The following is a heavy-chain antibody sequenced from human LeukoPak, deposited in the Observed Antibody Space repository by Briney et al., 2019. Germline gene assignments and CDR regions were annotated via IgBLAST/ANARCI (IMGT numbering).Heavy chain of an antibody. CDR3: ARSPRDGYSNPFDY. V-gene: IGHV3-64*01. CDR2: ISINGGST. Sequence: PGGSLRLFCAASGFPFSSYPMHWARPATGKGLEYVSAISINGGSTYYANSVKGRFTISRDNSKNTLYLQMGSLRAEDMAVYYCARSPRDGYSNPFDYWGQGTLVTVSS. CDR1: GFPFSSYP. D-gene: IGHD4-11*01. J-gene: IGHJ4*02.